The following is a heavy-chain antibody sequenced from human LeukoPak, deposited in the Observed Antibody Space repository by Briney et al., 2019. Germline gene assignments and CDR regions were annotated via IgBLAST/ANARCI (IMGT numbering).Heavy chain of an antibody. V-gene: IGHV6-1*01. J-gene: IGHJ4*02. D-gene: IGHD3-22*01. CDR3: ARGTGDSCKD. CDR2: TYYRSTWYN. Sequence: KTSQTLSLTCAISGDSVSSNSVTWNWIRQSPSRGLEWLGRTYYRSTWYNDYAVSVRGRITVNPDTSKNQFSLHLNSVTPEDTAVYYCARGTGDSCKDWGLGTLVTVSS. CDR1: GDSVSSNSVT.